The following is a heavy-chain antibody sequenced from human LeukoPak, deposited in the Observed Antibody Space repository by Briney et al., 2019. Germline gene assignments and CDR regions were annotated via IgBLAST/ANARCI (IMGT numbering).Heavy chain of an antibody. CDR1: GGSISSYY. D-gene: IGHD3-10*01. V-gene: IGHV4-4*07. CDR3: ARDLNYYGSGLNYYYGMDV. J-gene: IGHJ6*02. Sequence: SETLSLTCTVSGGSISSYYWSWIRQPAGKGLEWIGRIYTSGSTNYNPSLKSRVTMSVDTSKNQFSLKLSSVTAADTAMYYCARDLNYYGSGLNYYYGMDVWGQGTTVTVSS. CDR2: IYTSGST.